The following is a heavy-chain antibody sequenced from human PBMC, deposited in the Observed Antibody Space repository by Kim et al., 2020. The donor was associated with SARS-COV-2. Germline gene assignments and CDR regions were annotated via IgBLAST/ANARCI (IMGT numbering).Heavy chain of an antibody. V-gene: IGHV3-23*01. CDR3: AKAGQRLVWGYFDY. J-gene: IGHJ4*02. D-gene: IGHD6-13*01. CDR1: GFTFSSYA. CDR2: ISDSGGRT. Sequence: GGSLRLSCTASGFTFSSYAMTWVRQAPGKGLEWVSWISDSGGRTYYGDPVKGRFTIFRDNSRNTLYLPLNTLRAEDTALYYCAKAGQRLVWGYFDYLRQG.